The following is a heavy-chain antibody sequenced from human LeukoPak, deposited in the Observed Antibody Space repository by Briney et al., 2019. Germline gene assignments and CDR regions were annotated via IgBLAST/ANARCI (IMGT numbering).Heavy chain of an antibody. D-gene: IGHD2-2*01. CDR1: GFTFSSYE. J-gene: IGHJ4*02. Sequence: GGSLRLSCAASGFTFSSYEMNWVRQAPGKGPEWVSYISSSGSTIYYADSVKGRFTISRDNAKNSLYLQMNSLRAEDTAVYYCARTLWYCSSTSCYPIDAAYYFDNWGQGTLVTVSS. V-gene: IGHV3-48*03. CDR2: ISSSGSTI. CDR3: ARTLWYCSSTSCYPIDAAYYFDN.